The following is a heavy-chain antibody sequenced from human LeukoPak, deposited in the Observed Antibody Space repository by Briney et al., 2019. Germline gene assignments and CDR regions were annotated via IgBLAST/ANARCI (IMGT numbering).Heavy chain of an antibody. Sequence: GGSLRLSCAASGFTFSSYAMHWVRQAPGKGLEWVAVISYDGSNKYYADSVKGRFTISRDNSKNTLYLQMNSLRAEDTAVYYCARGGGGVGYWGWGPLAMVTVS. CDR3: ARGGGGVGYWG. CDR2: ISYDGSNK. J-gene: IGHJ4*02. D-gene: IGHD2-21*02. CDR1: GFTFSSYA. V-gene: IGHV3-30-3*01.